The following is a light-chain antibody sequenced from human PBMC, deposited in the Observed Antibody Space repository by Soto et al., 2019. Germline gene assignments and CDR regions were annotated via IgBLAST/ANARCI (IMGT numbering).Light chain of an antibody. V-gene: IGKV1-39*01. Sequence: DIQITQTPSSLSASVGDRVTITCRASQTISTYLNWYQQNPGKAPKLLIYAASNLQSGVPSRFSGSGSGTDFTLTINSLQPEDFATYYCPHSFNIPYTFGQGTKLEIK. CDR2: AAS. CDR3: PHSFNIPYT. CDR1: QTISTY. J-gene: IGKJ2*01.